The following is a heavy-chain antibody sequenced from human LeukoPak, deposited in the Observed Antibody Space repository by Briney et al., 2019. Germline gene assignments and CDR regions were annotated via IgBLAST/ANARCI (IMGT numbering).Heavy chain of an antibody. J-gene: IGHJ4*02. V-gene: IGHV3-11*01. CDR2: LSGSGNTI. D-gene: IGHD2-15*01. CDR1: GFTFSDYY. CDR3: ASRYCSGGSCHFDY. Sequence: GGSLRLSCAASGFTFSDYYMSWIRQAPGKGLEWVSYLSGSGNTIYYADSVKGRFPISRDNAKNSLYLQMNNLGAEDTAVYFCASRYCSGGSCHFDYWGQGTLVTVSS.